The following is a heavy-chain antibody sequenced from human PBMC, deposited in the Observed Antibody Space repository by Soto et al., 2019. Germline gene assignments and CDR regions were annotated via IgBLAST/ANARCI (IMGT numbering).Heavy chain of an antibody. J-gene: IGHJ4*02. V-gene: IGHV4-61*05. D-gene: IGHD2-21*02. Sequence: SETLSLTCIVSGGSISSSSSYWGWIRQPPGKGLEWIGYIYYIGNTNYNPSLKSRVTISVDSSKNQFSLKLSSVTAADTAVYYCAKTYCGGDCYAHFDYWGQGTLVTVSS. CDR3: AKTYCGGDCYAHFDY. CDR1: GGSISSSSSY. CDR2: IYYIGNT.